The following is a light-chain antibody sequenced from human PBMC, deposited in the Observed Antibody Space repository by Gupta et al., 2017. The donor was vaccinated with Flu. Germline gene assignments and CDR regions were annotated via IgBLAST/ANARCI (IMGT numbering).Light chain of an antibody. CDR3: MQSIQVPLT. CDR2: AGS. J-gene: IGKJ1*01. CDR1: QSLLHSDGVTY. V-gene: IGKV2D-29*02. Sequence: VVPQSPASMSVTLGQPASISCRSSQSLLHSDGVTYLYWYFPRPGQSPQLLIYAGSKRFSGVADRITGSGSGTDFTLEFSRVEAEDVGTYYCMQSIQVPLTCGEGTKVEI.